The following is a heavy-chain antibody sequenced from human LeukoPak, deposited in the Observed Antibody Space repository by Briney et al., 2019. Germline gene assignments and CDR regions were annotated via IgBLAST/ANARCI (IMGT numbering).Heavy chain of an antibody. D-gene: IGHD3-9*01. J-gene: IGHJ5*02. CDR2: IYTSGST. V-gene: IGHV4-4*07. Sequence: SETLSLTCTVSGGSISSYYWSWIRQPAGKGLEWIGRIYTSGSTNYNPSLKSRVTMSVDTSKNQFSLKLSSVTAADTAVYYCARDLKGYDILTGYSDWFDPWGQGTLVTVSS. CDR3: ARDLKGYDILTGYSDWFDP. CDR1: GGSISSYY.